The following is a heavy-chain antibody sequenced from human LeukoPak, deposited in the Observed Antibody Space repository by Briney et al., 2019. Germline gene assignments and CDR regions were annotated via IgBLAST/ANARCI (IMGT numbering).Heavy chain of an antibody. CDR1: GGSIRSGGYY. CDR2: IYHSGSS. J-gene: IGHJ4*02. V-gene: IGHV4-30-4*01. Sequence: SQTLSLTCTVSGGSIRSGGYYWSWIRQPPGKGLEWIGHIYHSGSSFYNPSLRGRLIISLDTSKNQFSLKLSFVTAADTAVYYCARYIDYWGQGTLVTVSS. CDR3: ARYIDY.